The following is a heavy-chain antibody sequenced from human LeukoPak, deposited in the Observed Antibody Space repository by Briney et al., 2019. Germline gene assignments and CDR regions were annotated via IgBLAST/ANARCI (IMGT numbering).Heavy chain of an antibody. Sequence: SETLSLTCSVSGGSINSLYWSWIRQPPGKGLEWIGYIYYTGSTNYNPSLKSRVTTFVDMSKNQFSLRLSSVTAADTAVYYCARHRAYSSSSPFDYWGQGTLVTVSS. CDR3: ARHRAYSSSSPFDY. CDR2: IYYTGST. J-gene: IGHJ4*02. V-gene: IGHV4-59*08. CDR1: GGSINSLY. D-gene: IGHD6-6*01.